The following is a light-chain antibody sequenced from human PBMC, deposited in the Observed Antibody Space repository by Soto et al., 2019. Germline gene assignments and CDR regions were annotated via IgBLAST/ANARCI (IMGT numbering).Light chain of an antibody. CDR3: AAWDDSLNGPV. J-gene: IGLJ2*01. V-gene: IGLV1-44*01. Sequence: QPVLTQPPSASGTPGQRITISCSGSRSNIGGNTVNWYQQLPGTAPKLLIYTNNQRPSGVPDRFSGSKSGTSASLAISGLQSEDEADYYCAAWDDSLNGPVSGGGTKLTVL. CDR1: RSNIGGNT. CDR2: TNN.